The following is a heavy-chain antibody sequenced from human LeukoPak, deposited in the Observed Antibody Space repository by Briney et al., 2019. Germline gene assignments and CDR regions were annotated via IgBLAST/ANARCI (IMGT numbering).Heavy chain of an antibody. CDR2: MNPNSGNT. CDR3: ARDIAGATKGGWFDT. CDR1: GYTFTNYD. D-gene: IGHD1-26*01. V-gene: IGHV1-8*01. Sequence: ASVKVSCKASGYTFTNYDINWVRQATGQGLEWMGWMNPNSGNTGYAQKFQGRVTMTSNTSISTAYMELSRLRSEDTALYYCARDIAGATKGGWFDTSGQGTPVSVSS. J-gene: IGHJ5*02.